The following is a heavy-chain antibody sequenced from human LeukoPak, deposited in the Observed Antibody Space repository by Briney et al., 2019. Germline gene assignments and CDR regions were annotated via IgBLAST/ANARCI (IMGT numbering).Heavy chain of an antibody. Sequence: ASVKVSCKASGYTFTSYYMHWVRQAPGQGLEWMGIINPSGGSTSYAQKFQGRVTMTRDTSTSTAYMELSSLRSEDTAVYYCARWGGDTAMVSGFDYWGQGTLVTVSS. D-gene: IGHD5-18*01. J-gene: IGHJ4*02. CDR1: GYTFTSYY. CDR3: ARWGGDTAMVSGFDY. CDR2: INPSGGST. V-gene: IGHV1-46*01.